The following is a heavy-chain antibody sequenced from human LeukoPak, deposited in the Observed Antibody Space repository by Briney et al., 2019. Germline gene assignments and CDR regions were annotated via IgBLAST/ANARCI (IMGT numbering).Heavy chain of an antibody. Sequence: GGSLRLSWAALGLTFSSYTMNWFRRAPGKGLDWFSSLISIGSYIYYADSVKGRFTISRDNAKNSLSLQMNSLRAEDTAVYYCARDFGGYCSSGNCYLGYLDYWGQGTLVTVSS. J-gene: IGHJ4*02. CDR2: LISIGSYI. D-gene: IGHD2-2*01. V-gene: IGHV3-21*03. CDR3: ARDFGGYCSSGNCYLGYLDY. CDR1: GLTFSSYT.